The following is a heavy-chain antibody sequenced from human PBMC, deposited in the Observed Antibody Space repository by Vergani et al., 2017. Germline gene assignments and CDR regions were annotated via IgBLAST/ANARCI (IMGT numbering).Heavy chain of an antibody. Sequence: QVQLVQSGAEVKKPGASVKVSCKASGYTFTSYGISWVRQAPGQGLEWMGWISAYNGNTNYAQKLQGRVTMTTDTSTSTAYMELRSLRSDDTAVYYCAIAPPHYDFWSGYSYYFDYWGQGTLVTVSS. CDR3: AIAPPHYDFWSGYSYYFDY. D-gene: IGHD3-3*01. V-gene: IGHV1-18*01. CDR1: GYTFTSYG. J-gene: IGHJ4*02. CDR2: ISAYNGNT.